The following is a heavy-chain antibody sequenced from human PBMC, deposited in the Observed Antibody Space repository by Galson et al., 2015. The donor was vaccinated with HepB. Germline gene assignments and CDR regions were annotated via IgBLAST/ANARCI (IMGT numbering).Heavy chain of an antibody. CDR2: ILYDGSNK. V-gene: IGHV3-30*03. CDR3: ATELIRGYSYETDY. CDR1: GLTFSSYG. D-gene: IGHD5-18*01. Sequence: SLRLSCAASGLTFSSYGMHWVRQAPGKGLEWVAVILYDGSNKYYADSVKGRFTISRDNSKNTLYLEMNSLRAEDTAVYYCATELIRGYSYETDYWGQGTLVTVSS. J-gene: IGHJ4*02.